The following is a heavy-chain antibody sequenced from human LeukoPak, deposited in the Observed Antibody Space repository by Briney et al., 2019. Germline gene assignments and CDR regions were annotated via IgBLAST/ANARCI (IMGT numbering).Heavy chain of an antibody. CDR3: AKIAVAGKDYFDY. J-gene: IGHJ4*02. V-gene: IGHV3-33*06. CDR2: IWYDGSNK. Sequence: GGSLRLSCAASGFTFGHYAMSWVRQAPGKGLEWVAVIWYDGSNKYYADSVKGRFTISRDNSKNTLYLQMNSLRAEDTAVYYCAKIAVAGKDYFDYWGQGTLVTVSS. D-gene: IGHD6-19*01. CDR1: GFTFGHYA.